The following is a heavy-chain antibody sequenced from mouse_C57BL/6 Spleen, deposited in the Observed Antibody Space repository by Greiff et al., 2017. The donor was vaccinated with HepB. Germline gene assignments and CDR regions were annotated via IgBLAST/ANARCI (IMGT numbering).Heavy chain of an antibody. CDR2: INPNNGGT. CDR1: GYTFTDYN. J-gene: IGHJ3*01. Sequence: VQLQQSGPELVKPGASVKIPCKASGYTFTDYNMDWVKQSHGKSLEWIGDINPNNGGTIYNQKFKGKATLTVDKSSSTAYMELRSLTSEDTAVYYCASSPRRAWFAYWGQGTLVTVSA. CDR3: ASSPRRAWFAY. V-gene: IGHV1-18*01.